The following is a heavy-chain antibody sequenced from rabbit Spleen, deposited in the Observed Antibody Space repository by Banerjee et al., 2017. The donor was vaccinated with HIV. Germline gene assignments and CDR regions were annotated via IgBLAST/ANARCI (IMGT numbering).Heavy chain of an antibody. CDR2: IGAGSGGNT. Sequence: QSLEESGGDLVKPGASLTLTCTASGFSLSSSYWICWVRQAPGKGLEWIACIGAGSGGNTYYASWAKGLFIISKTSSTTVTLQMTSLTAADTATFFCARDTGTSFSTYGMDLWGPGTLVTVS. V-gene: IGHV1S40*01. CDR1: GFSLSSSYW. J-gene: IGHJ6*01. D-gene: IGHD7-1*01. CDR3: ARDTGTSFSTYGMDL.